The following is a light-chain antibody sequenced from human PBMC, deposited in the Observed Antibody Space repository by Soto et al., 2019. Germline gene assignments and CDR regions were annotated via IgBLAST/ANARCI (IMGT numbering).Light chain of an antibody. CDR2: GAS. V-gene: IGKV3-20*01. CDR3: QQYANSPLT. Sequence: EIVLTQSPATLSLSPGERATLSCRPSQSVSSSSLAWYQQKPGQAPRLLIYGASSRATGIPDRFSGSGSGTDFTFTINRLEPEDFAVYYCQQYANSPLTFGLGTK. CDR1: QSVSSSS. J-gene: IGKJ2*01.